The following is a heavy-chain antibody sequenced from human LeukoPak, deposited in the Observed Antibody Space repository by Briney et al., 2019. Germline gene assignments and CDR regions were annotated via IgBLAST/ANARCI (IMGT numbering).Heavy chain of an antibody. D-gene: IGHD2-2*01. CDR2: INPSGGRT. CDR1: GYAFISYY. J-gene: IGHJ6*03. V-gene: IGHV1-46*01. Sequence: ASVTVSCKASGYAFISYYMHWLRQAPAQGLEWLGIINPSGGRTSYTQKFQGRVTMTRDASTSTVYMELSSLRSEDTAVYYCARDGLSIVVVAAGRVGYMDVWGKGTAVTVSS. CDR3: ARDGLSIVVVAAGRVGYMDV.